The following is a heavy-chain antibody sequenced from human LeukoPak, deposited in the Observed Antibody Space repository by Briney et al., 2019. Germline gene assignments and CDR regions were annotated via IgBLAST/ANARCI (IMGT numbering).Heavy chain of an antibody. CDR3: ARDSCSGGSCFLDP. D-gene: IGHD2-15*01. CDR2: IWYDGSNK. Sequence: GGSLRLPCAASGFTFSSYGMHRVRQAPGKGLEWVAVIWYDGSNKYYADSVKGRFTISRDNSKNTLYLQMNSLRAEDTAVYYCARDSCSGGSCFLDPWGQGTLVTVSS. J-gene: IGHJ5*02. V-gene: IGHV3-33*01. CDR1: GFTFSSYG.